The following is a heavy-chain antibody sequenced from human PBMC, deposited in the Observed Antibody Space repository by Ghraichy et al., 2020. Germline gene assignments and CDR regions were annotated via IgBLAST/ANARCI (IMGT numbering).Heavy chain of an antibody. Sequence: GGSLRLSCAASGFTFSSLGVHWVRQAPGKGLEWVSAVSHDGSEKSYADSVRGRFTISRDNSKNMLHLQMNSLRVDDTAVYYCARDVNGHWGIGDYWGQGCRVTVSS. CDR3: ARDVNGHWGIGDY. CDR1: GFTFSSLG. CDR2: VSHDGSEK. V-gene: IGHV3-30*03. D-gene: IGHD2-8*01. J-gene: IGHJ4*02.